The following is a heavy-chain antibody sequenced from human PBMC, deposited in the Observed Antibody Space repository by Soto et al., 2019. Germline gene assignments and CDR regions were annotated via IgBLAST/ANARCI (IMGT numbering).Heavy chain of an antibody. V-gene: IGHV4-59*01. D-gene: IGHD1-26*01. J-gene: IGHJ4*02. CDR3: ARDHSGSLDY. CDR2: ISKSGSA. CDR1: GDSFTNYA. Sequence: LSLTCTVSGDSFTNYAWGWIRQPPGKGLEWIGYISKSGSANHNPYLKSRVTMSIDMTKNQFSLKLSSVTAADTAVYYCARDHSGSLDYWGQGTLVTVSS.